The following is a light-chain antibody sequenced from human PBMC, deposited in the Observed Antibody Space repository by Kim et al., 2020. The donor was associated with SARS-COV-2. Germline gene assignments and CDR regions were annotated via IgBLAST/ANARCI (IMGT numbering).Light chain of an antibody. Sequence: SYELTQPPSVSVSPGQTARITCSGDALPNQYVYWYQQRPGRAPVLIIYKDTERPSGVPERTSGSSSGTTATLTISGVQAEDESDYYCQSPDSSATWVFGGGTQLTVL. CDR1: ALPNQY. V-gene: IGLV3-25*03. J-gene: IGLJ3*02. CDR2: KDT. CDR3: QSPDSSATWV.